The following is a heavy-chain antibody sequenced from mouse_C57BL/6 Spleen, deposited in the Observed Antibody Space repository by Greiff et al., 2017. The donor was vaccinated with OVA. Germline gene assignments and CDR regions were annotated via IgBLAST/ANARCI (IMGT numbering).Heavy chain of an antibody. CDR1: GFTFSDYG. Sequence: EVKLMESGGGLVKPGGSLKLSCAASGFTFSDYGMHWVRQAPEKGLEWVAYISSGSSTIYYADTVKGRFTISRDNAKNTLFLQMTSLRSEDTAMYYCARGYYGSIYFDYWGQGTTLTVSS. V-gene: IGHV5-17*01. CDR3: ARGYYGSIYFDY. J-gene: IGHJ2*01. D-gene: IGHD1-1*01. CDR2: ISSGSSTI.